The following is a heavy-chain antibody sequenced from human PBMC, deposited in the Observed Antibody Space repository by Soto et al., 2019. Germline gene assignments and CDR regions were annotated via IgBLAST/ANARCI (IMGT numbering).Heavy chain of an antibody. D-gene: IGHD3-10*01. J-gene: IGHJ4*02. V-gene: IGHV1-18*01. CDR2: ISAYNGNT. CDR3: ARDYYYGSGSDYFDY. Sequence: ASVKVSCKASGYTFTSYGISWVRQAPGQGLEWMGWISAYNGNTNYAQKLQGRVTMTTDTSTSTAYMELRSLRSDDTAVYYCARDYYYGSGSDYFDYWGQGTLVTVSS. CDR1: GYTFTSYG.